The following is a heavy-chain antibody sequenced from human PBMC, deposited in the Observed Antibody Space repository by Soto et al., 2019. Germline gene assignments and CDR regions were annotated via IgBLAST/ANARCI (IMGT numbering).Heavy chain of an antibody. V-gene: IGHV4-59*01. J-gene: IGHJ4*02. CDR2: IYYSGST. D-gene: IGHD1-26*01. Sequence: SETLSLTCTVSGGSISSYYWSWIRQPPGKGLEWIGYIYYSGSTNYNPSLKSRVTIPVDTSKNQFSLKLSSVTAADTAVYYCARAEWDYSFDYWGQGTLVTVSS. CDR3: ARAEWDYSFDY. CDR1: GGSISSYY.